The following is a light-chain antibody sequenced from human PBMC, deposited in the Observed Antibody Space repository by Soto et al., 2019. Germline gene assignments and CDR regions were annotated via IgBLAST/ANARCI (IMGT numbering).Light chain of an antibody. CDR3: QHRRNWPLT. V-gene: IGKV3-11*01. CDR1: QSVNNQ. J-gene: IGKJ4*01. Sequence: IVMTQSPGTLYLSPGETATLSCRASQSVNNQLAWYQQKPGRAPRLLIYDASTRATGIPARISGSGSGADFTLTISSLEPEDFAVYYCQHRRNWPLTFGGGTKVEIK. CDR2: DAS.